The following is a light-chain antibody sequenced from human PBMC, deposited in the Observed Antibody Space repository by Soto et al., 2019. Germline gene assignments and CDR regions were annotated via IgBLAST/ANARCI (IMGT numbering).Light chain of an antibody. CDR2: EVF. CDR3: SSYTASSARV. CDR1: NSDLGAYDY. V-gene: IGLV2-14*01. Sequence: QSVLTQPASVSGSPGQSITIPCTGTNSDLGAYDYVSWYQQHPGKAPRLLIYEVFNRPSGVSDRFSGSKSANTASLTISGLQADDEADYYCSSYTASSARVFGSGTKVTVL. J-gene: IGLJ1*01.